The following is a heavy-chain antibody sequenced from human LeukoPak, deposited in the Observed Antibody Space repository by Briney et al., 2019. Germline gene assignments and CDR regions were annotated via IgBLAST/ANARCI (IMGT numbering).Heavy chain of an antibody. V-gene: IGHV4-39*02. CDR1: GDSITSSSYY. J-gene: IGHJ4*02. Sequence: SETLSLTCAVSGDSITSSSYYWAWIRQPPGKGLEWIGTIYHSGSTYYNSSLKSRVTTSVDTSKNQFSLKLTSVTAADTAVYYCAREALGMATIYYWGQGTLVTVSS. CDR3: AREALGMATIYY. D-gene: IGHD5-12*01. CDR2: IYHSGST.